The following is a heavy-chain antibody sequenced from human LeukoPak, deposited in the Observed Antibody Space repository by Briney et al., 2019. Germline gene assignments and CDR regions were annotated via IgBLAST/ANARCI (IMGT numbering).Heavy chain of an antibody. D-gene: IGHD5-18*01. CDR1: GFTFSNAC. CDR3: TTGTWIQLWLADY. Sequence: GGSLRLSCAASGFTFSNACMSWVRQAPGKGLEWVGHIKGKTDGGTTDYAAPVQGRFTISRDDSKNTLFLQMNSLKTEDAAVYYCTTGTWIQLWLADYWGQGTLVTVSS. J-gene: IGHJ4*02. V-gene: IGHV3-15*01. CDR2: IKGKTDGGTT.